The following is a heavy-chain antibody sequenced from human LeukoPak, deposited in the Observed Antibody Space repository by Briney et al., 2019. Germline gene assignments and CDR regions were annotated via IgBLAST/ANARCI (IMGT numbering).Heavy chain of an antibody. CDR3: ARSRVGNGDYLFEDV. CDR1: GYTFTSYD. J-gene: IGHJ4*02. Sequence: ASVKVSCKASGYTFTSYDINWVRQATGQGLEWMGWMNPNSGNTGYAQKFQGRVTMTRNTSISTAYMELSSLRSEDTAVYYCARSRVGNGDYLFEDVWGQGTLVTVSS. CDR2: MNPNSGNT. V-gene: IGHV1-8*01. D-gene: IGHD4-17*01.